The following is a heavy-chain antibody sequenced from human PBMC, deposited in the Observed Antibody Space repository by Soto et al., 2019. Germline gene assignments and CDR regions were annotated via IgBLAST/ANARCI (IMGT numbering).Heavy chain of an antibody. CDR2: ISAYNGNT. CDR1: GYTFTSYG. V-gene: IGHV1-18*01. D-gene: IGHD3-10*01. Sequence: ASVKVSCKASGYTFTSYGIRWVREASGQALDWMGWISAYNGNTNYAQKLQGRVTMTTDTSTSTAYMELRSLRSDDTAVYYCARDGIITMVRGVISYYYYGMDVWGQGTTVTAP. CDR3: ARDGIITMVRGVISYYYYGMDV. J-gene: IGHJ6*02.